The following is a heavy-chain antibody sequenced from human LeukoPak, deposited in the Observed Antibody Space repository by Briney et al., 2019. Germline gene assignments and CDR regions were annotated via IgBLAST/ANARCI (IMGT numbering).Heavy chain of an antibody. Sequence: GGSLRLSCAASGFTFSSYNMNWVRQAPGKGLEWVSSITSSSSYIYYADSVKGRFTISRDNAKNSLYLQMNSLRAEDTAVYYCARDPYSGGYGAYYYYYMDVWGKGTTVTISS. CDR3: ARDPYSGGYGAYYYYYMDV. D-gene: IGHD1-26*01. CDR2: ITSSSSYI. V-gene: IGHV3-21*01. CDR1: GFTFSSYN. J-gene: IGHJ6*03.